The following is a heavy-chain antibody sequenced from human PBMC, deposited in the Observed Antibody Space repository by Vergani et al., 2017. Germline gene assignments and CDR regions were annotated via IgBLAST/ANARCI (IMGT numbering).Heavy chain of an antibody. CDR1: GGTFSSYA. Sequence: QVQLVQSGAEVKKPGSSVKVSCKASGGTFSSYAISWVRQAPGQGLEWMGGIIPIFGTANYAQKFQGRVTMTEDTSTDTAYMELSSLRSEDTAVYYCATDKVGATTFWYFDLWGRGTLVTVSS. D-gene: IGHD1-26*01. CDR3: ATDKVGATTFWYFDL. V-gene: IGHV1-69*06. CDR2: IIPIFGTA. J-gene: IGHJ2*01.